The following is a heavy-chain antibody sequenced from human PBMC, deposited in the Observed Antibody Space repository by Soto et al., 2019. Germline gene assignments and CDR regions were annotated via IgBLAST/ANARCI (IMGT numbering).Heavy chain of an antibody. CDR3: ARDPVKAD. D-gene: IGHD6-19*01. V-gene: IGHV3-7*03. Sequence: GGALRPSFAASGFTLNNYYMSWVRQAPGKGLEWLGNIKGDGSETHYVDSVKGRFTISRENAENSIYLQLNNLRAEDTAMYYCARDPVKADWGKGNMVTVSS. CDR2: IKGDGSET. J-gene: IGHJ4*02. CDR1: GFTLNNYY.